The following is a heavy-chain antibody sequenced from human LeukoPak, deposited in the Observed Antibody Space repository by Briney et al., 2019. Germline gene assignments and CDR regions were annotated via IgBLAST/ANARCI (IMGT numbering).Heavy chain of an antibody. CDR1: GGTFSSYA. Sequence: SVKVSCKASGGTFSSYAISWVRQAPGQGLEWMGGIIPIFGTSKYAQKVQGRVTMSTDESTSTAYMELSSLTSEDSAVYYCARQGGITVFGVAQPGGAFDIWGQGTMVTVSS. V-gene: IGHV1-69*05. J-gene: IGHJ3*02. CDR3: ARQGGITVFGVAQPGGAFDI. D-gene: IGHD3-3*01. CDR2: IIPIFGTS.